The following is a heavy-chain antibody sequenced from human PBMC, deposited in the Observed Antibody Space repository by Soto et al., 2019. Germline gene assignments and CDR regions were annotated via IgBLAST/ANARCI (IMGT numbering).Heavy chain of an antibody. J-gene: IGHJ5*02. V-gene: IGHV4-31*03. CDR1: GGSISSGGYY. Sequence: QVQLQESGPGLVKPSQTLSLTCTVSGGSISSGGYYWSWIRQHPGNGLEWIGYIYHSGSTYYNTSLKSRVNISVDTSKKQFSLQLSSVTAAYTAVYYCARGAVPGWFDPWGQGTLVTVSS. CDR2: IYHSGST. CDR3: ARGAVPGWFDP.